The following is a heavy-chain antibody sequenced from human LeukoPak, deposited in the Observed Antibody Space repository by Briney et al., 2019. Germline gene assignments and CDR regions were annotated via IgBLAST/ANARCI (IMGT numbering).Heavy chain of an antibody. D-gene: IGHD2-15*01. CDR2: IIPIFGTA. Sequence: SVKVSCKASGGTFSSYAISWVRQAPGQGLEWMGGIIPIFGTANYAQKFQGRVTITADESTSTAYMELRSLRSDDTAVYYCARLYCSGGSCYFDYWGQGTLVTVSS. CDR1: GGTFSSYA. CDR3: ARLYCSGGSCYFDY. J-gene: IGHJ4*02. V-gene: IGHV1-69*01.